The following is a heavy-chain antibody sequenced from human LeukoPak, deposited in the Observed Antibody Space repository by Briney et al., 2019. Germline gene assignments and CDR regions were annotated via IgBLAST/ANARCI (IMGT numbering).Heavy chain of an antibody. Sequence: SETLSLTCTVSGGSISSYYWSWIRQPPGKGLEWIGYIYYRGNTNYNPSLKSRVTISVDTSKSQFSLKLSSVTAADTAVYYCARDPSGSYWFDPWGQGALVTVSS. J-gene: IGHJ5*02. V-gene: IGHV4-59*01. CDR1: GGSISSYY. CDR3: ARDPSGSYWFDP. D-gene: IGHD1-26*01. CDR2: IYYRGNT.